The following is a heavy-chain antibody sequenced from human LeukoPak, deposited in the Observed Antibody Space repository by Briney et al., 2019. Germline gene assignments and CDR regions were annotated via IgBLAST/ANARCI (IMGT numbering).Heavy chain of an antibody. CDR3: ARDHLLVRGVIMGYFDY. Sequence: GGSLRLSCAASGFTFNIHAMRWVRQAPGKGLEWVAVISYDESNKYYADSVKGRFTISRDNSKNTLYLQMNSLRAEDTAVYYCARDHLLVRGVIMGYFDYWGQGTLVTVSS. J-gene: IGHJ4*02. CDR1: GFTFNIHA. D-gene: IGHD3-10*01. V-gene: IGHV3-30-3*01. CDR2: ISYDESNK.